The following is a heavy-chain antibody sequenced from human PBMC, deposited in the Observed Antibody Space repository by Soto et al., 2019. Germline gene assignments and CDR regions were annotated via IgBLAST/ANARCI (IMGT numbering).Heavy chain of an antibody. CDR1: GFTFSSYA. CDR3: AKGLRGSSGWDYFDY. V-gene: IGHV3-23*01. D-gene: IGHD6-19*01. J-gene: IGHJ4*02. Sequence: GGSLRLSCAASGFTFSSYAMSWVRQAPGKGLEWVSTLSGSAGSTYYADSVKGRFTISRDNSRNTLYLQMYSLRAEDTAVYYCAKGLRGSSGWDYFDYWGQGTLVTVSS. CDR2: LSGSAGST.